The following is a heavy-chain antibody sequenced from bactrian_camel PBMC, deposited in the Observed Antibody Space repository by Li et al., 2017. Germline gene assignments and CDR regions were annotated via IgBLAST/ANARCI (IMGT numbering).Heavy chain of an antibody. CDR2: ISSGRTT. CDR1: GFTFTSYA. Sequence: HVQLVESGGGSVQAGGSLRLSCAASGFTFTSYAMYWVRQAPGKGLEWVSSISSGRTTYHRDSVKGRFTISRDNAKNSVYLQMNSLQPEDTAVYYCASKVGMCGPNW. D-gene: IGHD1*01. V-gene: IGHV3S9*01.